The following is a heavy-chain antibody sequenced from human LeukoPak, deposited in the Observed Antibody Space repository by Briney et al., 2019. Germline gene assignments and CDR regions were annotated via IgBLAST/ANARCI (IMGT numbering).Heavy chain of an antibody. CDR1: GYTFTTYP. CDR2: MNPNSGNT. Sequence: GASVKVSCKASGYTFTTYPINWVRQATGQGLEWMGWMNPNSGNTGYAQKFQGRVTMTRNTSISTAYMELSSLRSEDTAVYYCAKDFLARGYSGYDYEPAHRLWGQGTLVTVSS. J-gene: IGHJ4*02. V-gene: IGHV1-8*02. D-gene: IGHD5-12*01. CDR3: AKDFLARGYSGYDYEPAHRL.